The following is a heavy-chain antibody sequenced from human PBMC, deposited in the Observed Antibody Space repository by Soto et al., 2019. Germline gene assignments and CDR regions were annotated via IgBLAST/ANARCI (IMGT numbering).Heavy chain of an antibody. Sequence: QVQLVQSGAEVKKPGSSVKVSCKASGGTFSSYAISWVRQAPGQGLEWMGGIIPIFGTANYAQKFQGRVTITADESTRTAYMELSSLRSEDTAVYYCARDRYTYYYGSGSMYSFAYCGQGTLVTVSS. CDR1: GGTFSSYA. J-gene: IGHJ4*02. D-gene: IGHD3-10*01. CDR2: IIPIFGTA. V-gene: IGHV1-69*01. CDR3: ARDRYTYYYGSGSMYSFAY.